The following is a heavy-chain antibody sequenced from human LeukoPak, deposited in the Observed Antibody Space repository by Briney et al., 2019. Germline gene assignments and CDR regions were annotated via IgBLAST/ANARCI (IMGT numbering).Heavy chain of an antibody. D-gene: IGHD4-17*01. CDR2: INHNSGGT. CDR3: ARGDGDYVRGNWFDS. V-gene: IGHV1-2*02. Sequence: GSVKDSCKASLYTFTGYYMHWVRPAPGRGVEWMGWINHNSGGTNYAQKFQGRVTMTRDTSISTAYMELSRLRSDDTAVYYCARGDGDYVRGNWFDSWGQGTLVTVSS. CDR1: LYTFTGYY. J-gene: IGHJ5*01.